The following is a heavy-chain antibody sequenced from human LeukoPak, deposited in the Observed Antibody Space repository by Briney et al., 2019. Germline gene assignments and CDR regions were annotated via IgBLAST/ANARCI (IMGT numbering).Heavy chain of an antibody. Sequence: SETLSLTCAVYGGSFSGYYWSWIRQPPGKGLEWIGEINHSGSTNYNPSLKSRVTMSLDTSKSQFSLRLNSVTAADTAVYYCAKIVGLPATMAYFDYWGQGILITVSS. CDR2: INHSGST. J-gene: IGHJ4*02. CDR1: GGSFSGYY. D-gene: IGHD2-2*01. V-gene: IGHV4-34*01. CDR3: AKIVGLPATMAYFDY.